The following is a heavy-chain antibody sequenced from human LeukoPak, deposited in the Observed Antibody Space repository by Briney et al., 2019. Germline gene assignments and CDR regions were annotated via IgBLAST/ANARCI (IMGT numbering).Heavy chain of an antibody. CDR1: GFTFSSYE. D-gene: IGHD3-10*01. CDR3: ARNMVRGALYRNKLDY. CDR2: ISSSGSTI. V-gene: IGHV3-48*03. J-gene: IGHJ4*02. Sequence: GGSLRLSCAASGFTFSSYEMNWVRQAPGKGLEWVSYISSSGSTIYYADSVKGRFTISRDNAKNSLYLQMNSLRAEDTAVYYCARNMVRGALYRNKLDYWGQGTLVTVSS.